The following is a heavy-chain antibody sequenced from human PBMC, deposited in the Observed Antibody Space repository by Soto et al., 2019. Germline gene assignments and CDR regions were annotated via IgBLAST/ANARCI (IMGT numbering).Heavy chain of an antibody. D-gene: IGHD5-12*01. CDR2: MIPIFGTA. V-gene: IGHV1-69*13. Sequence: SVKVCFKASGGPFSSYAISLVRQAPGQGLEWVGGMIPIFGTANYAQKFQGRVTITADESTSTAYMELSSLRSEDTAVYYCARVRYSGHDPHTPSYYHYGMDVWGQGTPVTVSS. CDR3: ARVRYSGHDPHTPSYYHYGMDV. J-gene: IGHJ6*01. CDR1: GGPFSSYA.